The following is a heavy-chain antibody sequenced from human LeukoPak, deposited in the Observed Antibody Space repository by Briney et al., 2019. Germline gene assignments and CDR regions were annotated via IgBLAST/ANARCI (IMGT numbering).Heavy chain of an antibody. CDR1: GFTFDDYA. Sequence: GGSLRLSCAASGFTFDDYAVHWVRQAPGKGLEWVSGISWDSGSIGYADSVKGRFTISRDNAKNSLYLQMNSLRAEDMALYYCAKGDYGSPDAFDIWGQGTMVTVSS. V-gene: IGHV3-9*03. CDR3: AKGDYGSPDAFDI. CDR2: ISWDSGSI. D-gene: IGHD4/OR15-4a*01. J-gene: IGHJ3*02.